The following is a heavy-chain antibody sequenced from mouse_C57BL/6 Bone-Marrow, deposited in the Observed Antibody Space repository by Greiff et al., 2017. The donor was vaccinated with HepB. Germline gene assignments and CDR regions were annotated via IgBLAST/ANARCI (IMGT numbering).Heavy chain of an antibody. V-gene: IGHV14-3*01. CDR2: IDPANGNT. Sequence: VQLQQSVAELVRPGASVKLSCTASGFNFKNTYMHWVKQRPEQGLEWIGRIDPANGNTKYAPKFQGKATITADTSANTAYLQLSSLTSEDTAVYYCAPHYYGSAWFAYWGQGTLVTVSA. CDR3: APHYYGSAWFAY. CDR1: GFNFKNTY. D-gene: IGHD1-1*01. J-gene: IGHJ3*01.